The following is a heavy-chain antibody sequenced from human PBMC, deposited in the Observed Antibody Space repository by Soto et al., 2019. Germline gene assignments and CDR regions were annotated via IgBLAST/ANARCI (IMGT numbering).Heavy chain of an antibody. Sequence: SQTLSLTCAISGDSVSSTSAAWSWIRQSPSRGLEWLGRTYYRSKWYSDYAVSVKSRITINPDTSKDQFSLQLNSVTPEDTAVYYCARGSYYSGWVWGQGTLVTVSS. CDR2: TYYRSKWYS. CDR3: ARGSYYSGWV. V-gene: IGHV6-1*01. D-gene: IGHD6-19*01. CDR1: GDSVSSTSAA. J-gene: IGHJ4*02.